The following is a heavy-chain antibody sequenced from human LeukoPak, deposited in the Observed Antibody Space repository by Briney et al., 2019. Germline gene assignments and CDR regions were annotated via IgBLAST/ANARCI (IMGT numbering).Heavy chain of an antibody. CDR1: GGSISSSSYY. CDR3: ARHLNYYGSGSYGAYYYYGMDV. D-gene: IGHD3-10*01. V-gene: IGHV4-39*07. Sequence: SETLSLTCTVSGGSISSSSYYWGWIRQPPGKGLEWIGSMYYDGGTHYNPSLESRVTMSGDTSKNQLSLRLTSVTAADTAVYYCARHLNYYGSGSYGAYYYYGMDVWGQGTTVTVSS. J-gene: IGHJ6*02. CDR2: MYYDGGT.